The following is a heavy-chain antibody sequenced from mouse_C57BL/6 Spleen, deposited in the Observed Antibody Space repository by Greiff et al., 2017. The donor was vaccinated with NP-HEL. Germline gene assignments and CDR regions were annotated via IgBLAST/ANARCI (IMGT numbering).Heavy chain of an antibody. CDR1: GYTFTSYW. J-gene: IGHJ2*01. Sequence: VQLQQPGAELVMPGASVKLSCKASGYTFTSYWMHWVKQRPGQGLEWIGEIDPSDSYTNYNQKFKGKSTLTVDKSSSTAYMQLSSLTSEDSAVYYCARVGGNYFYFDYWGQGTTLTVSS. D-gene: IGHD2-1*01. V-gene: IGHV1-69*01. CDR3: ARVGGNYFYFDY. CDR2: IDPSDSYT.